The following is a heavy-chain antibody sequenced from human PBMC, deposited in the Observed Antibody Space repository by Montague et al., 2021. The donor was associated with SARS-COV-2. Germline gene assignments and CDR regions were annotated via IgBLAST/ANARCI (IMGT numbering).Heavy chain of an antibody. D-gene: IGHD5-12*01. CDR1: GFIFSDYY. J-gene: IGHJ3*02. Sequence: SLRLSCAAPGFIFSDYYMTWIRQAPGKGLEWVSHISGSGSKTYYADSVKGRFTISRDTANNSVYLQMNFLGAEDTAVYYCARDQGGYGTFDIWGQGTMVTVSS. CDR3: ARDQGGYGTFDI. CDR2: ISGSGSKT. V-gene: IGHV3-11*01.